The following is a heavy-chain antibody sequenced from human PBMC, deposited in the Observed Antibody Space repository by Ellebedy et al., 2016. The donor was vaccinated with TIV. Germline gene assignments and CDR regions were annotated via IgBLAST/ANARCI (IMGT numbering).Heavy chain of an antibody. CDR1: GFAFGGYT. CDR2: ISTSGTNR. Sequence: GGSLRLSCAASGFAFGGYTMNWIRQAPGKGLEWVSYISTSGTNRYYADSVKGRFTISRDNAKNSLYLQMNSLRAEDTAVYYCARDDYGESGGMDVWGQGTTVTVSS. D-gene: IGHD4-17*01. J-gene: IGHJ6*02. V-gene: IGHV3-11*01. CDR3: ARDDYGESGGMDV.